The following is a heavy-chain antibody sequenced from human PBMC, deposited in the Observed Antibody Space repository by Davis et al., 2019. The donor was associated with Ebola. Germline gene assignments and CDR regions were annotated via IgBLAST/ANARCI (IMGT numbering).Heavy chain of an antibody. CDR2: ITWDGGST. CDR3: ARRGGIPAPWLDY. CDR1: GFRLDDYS. J-gene: IGHJ4*02. Sequence: GESLKISCAASGFRLDDYSMHWARQAPGKGLEWVSLITWDGGSTYYADSVKGRFTISRDNSRNTLYLQMNSLRPEDTAIFYCARRGGIPAPWLDYWGQGTLVTVSS. D-gene: IGHD2-2*01. V-gene: IGHV3-43*01.